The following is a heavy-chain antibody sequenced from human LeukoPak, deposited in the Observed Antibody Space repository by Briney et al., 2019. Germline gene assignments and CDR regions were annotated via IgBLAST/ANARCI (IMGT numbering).Heavy chain of an antibody. J-gene: IGHJ4*02. V-gene: IGHV1-2*02. CDR1: GYTFTGYY. Sequence: VASVKVSCKASGYTFTGYYMHWIRQAPGHGLEWMAWINPNSGGTNSAQKFQGRVTMTRDTSISTAYMELSSLTFDDTAVYYCGRGTIAVVAADLRTDQWGQGTLVIVSS. CDR3: GRGTIAVVAADLRTDQ. D-gene: IGHD2-15*01. CDR2: INPNSGGT.